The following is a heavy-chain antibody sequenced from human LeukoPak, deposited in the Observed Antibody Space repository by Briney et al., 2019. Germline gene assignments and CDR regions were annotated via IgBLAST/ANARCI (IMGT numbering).Heavy chain of an antibody. D-gene: IGHD3-16*01. CDR1: GFTFSNYG. Sequence: RSGGSLRLSCAASGFTFSNYGMHWVRQAPGKGLEWVAVISYDGSNKYYTDSVKGRFTISRDNSNNTLYLQMNSLRPVDTAVYYCAHLGAVAWGQGTLVTVSS. CDR2: ISYDGSNK. J-gene: IGHJ5*02. V-gene: IGHV3-30*03. CDR3: AHLGAVA.